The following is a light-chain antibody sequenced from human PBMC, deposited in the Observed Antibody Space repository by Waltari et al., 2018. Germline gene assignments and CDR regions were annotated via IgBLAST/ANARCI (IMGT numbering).Light chain of an antibody. Sequence: GHSSYDIAWHQQRPEKGPRYLMKVTSGGSHIKGDGISNRFSGSSSGAERYLTISSIQSEDEADYYCQTWATGGGVFGGGTRLTAL. CDR3: QTWATGGGV. CDR1: GHSSYD. J-gene: IGLJ3*02. V-gene: IGLV4-69*01. CDR2: VTSGGSH.